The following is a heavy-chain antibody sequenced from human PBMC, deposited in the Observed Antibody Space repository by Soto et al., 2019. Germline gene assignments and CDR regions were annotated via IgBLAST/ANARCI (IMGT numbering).Heavy chain of an antibody. J-gene: IGHJ3*02. D-gene: IGHD3-22*01. CDR3: ARGDLLPSAFDI. Sequence: GGSLRLSCAASGCTFSSYSMNWVRQAPGKGLEWVSYISSSSSTIYYADSVKGRFTISRDNAKNSLYLQMNSLRAEDTAVYYCARGDLLPSAFDIWGQGTMVTVSS. CDR2: ISSSSSTI. CDR1: GCTFSSYS. V-gene: IGHV3-48*01.